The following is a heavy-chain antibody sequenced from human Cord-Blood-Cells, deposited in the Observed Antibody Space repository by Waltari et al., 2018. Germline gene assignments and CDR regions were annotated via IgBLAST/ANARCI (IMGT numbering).Heavy chain of an antibody. J-gene: IGHJ3*02. CDR3: ARANWYNRVDAFDI. CDR2: IKQDGSEK. V-gene: IGHV3-7*01. D-gene: IGHD1-1*01. Sequence: EVQLVESGGGLVQPGGSLRLSCASSGFTFIIYWMSWVRPAPGKGLEWVANIKQDGSEKYYVDSVKGRFTISRDNAKNSLYLQRNSLRAEDTAVYYCARANWYNRVDAFDIWGQGTMVTVSS. CDR1: GFTFIIYW.